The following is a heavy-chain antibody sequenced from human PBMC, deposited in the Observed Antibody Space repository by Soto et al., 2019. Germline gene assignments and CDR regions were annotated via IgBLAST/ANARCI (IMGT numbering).Heavy chain of an antibody. D-gene: IGHD1-26*01. V-gene: IGHV3-74*01. CDR1: GFSFSNYW. CDR3: GRVGVGAYHSDS. J-gene: IGHJ4*02. Sequence: EMQLVESGGGLVQPGGSLRLSCTASGFSFSNYWMHWVRQVPGKGLVWVSRINPDGSTTNYADSVKGRFAIFRDNAKNTLYLQMHSLTADDTALYFCGRVGVGAYHSDSWGQGNLVTVSS. CDR2: INPDGSTT.